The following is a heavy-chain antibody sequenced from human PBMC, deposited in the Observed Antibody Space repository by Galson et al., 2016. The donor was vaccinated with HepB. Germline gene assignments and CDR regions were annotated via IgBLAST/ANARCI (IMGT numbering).Heavy chain of an antibody. J-gene: IGHJ5*02. Sequence: SVKVSCKASGYTYTSYGISWVRQAPGHGLEWMGWLSTHNGKTKFAQSLQGRVTMTQDTSTSTAYMELRSLRSDDTAVYYGAIDWGFGESPGWVDPWGQGTLVIVSS. V-gene: IGHV1-18*04. CDR3: AIDWGFGESPGWVDP. D-gene: IGHD3-10*01. CDR2: LSTHNGKT. CDR1: GYTYTSYG.